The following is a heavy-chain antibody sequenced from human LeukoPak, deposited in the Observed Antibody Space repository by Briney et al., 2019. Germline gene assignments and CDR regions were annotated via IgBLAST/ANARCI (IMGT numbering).Heavy chain of an antibody. CDR1: GGSISSSNW. Sequence: SGTLSLTCAVSGGSISSSNWWSWVRQPPGKGLEWIGEIYYSGNSYYNTYYTPSLKSRVAISVDTSKNQFSLKLSSVTAADTAVYYCASLPHCSNSTCPSYWGQGTLVTVSS. CDR2: IYYSGNS. D-gene: IGHD2-2*01. CDR3: ASLPHCSNSTCPSY. J-gene: IGHJ4*02. V-gene: IGHV4-4*02.